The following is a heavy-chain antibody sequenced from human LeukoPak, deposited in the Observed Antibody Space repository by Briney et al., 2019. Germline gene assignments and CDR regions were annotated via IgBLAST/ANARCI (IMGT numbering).Heavy chain of an antibody. CDR2: IYSGGKT. CDR3: ARGASPTDW. V-gene: IGHV3-53*01. CDR1: GFTVSDSY. Sequence: TGGSLRLSCAASGFTVSDSYMSWVRQAPGKGLEWVSIIYSGGKTYYADSVKGRFTISRDNSKNTLYLQMNSLRGEDTAVYYCARGASPTDWWGQGTLVTVSS. D-gene: IGHD3-9*01. J-gene: IGHJ4*02.